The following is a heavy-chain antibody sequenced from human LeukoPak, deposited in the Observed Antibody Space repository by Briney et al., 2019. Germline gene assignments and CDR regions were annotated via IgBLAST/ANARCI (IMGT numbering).Heavy chain of an antibody. D-gene: IGHD5-24*01. CDR1: GGSISSSSYY. CDR2: IYYSGST. Sequence: SETLSLTCTVPGGSISSSSYYWGWIRQPPGKGLEWIGSIYYSGSTYYNPSLKSRVTISVDTSKNQFSLKLSSVTAADTAVYYCASGDGYNPAPFDYWGQGTLVTVSS. CDR3: ASGDGYNPAPFDY. J-gene: IGHJ4*02. V-gene: IGHV4-39*07.